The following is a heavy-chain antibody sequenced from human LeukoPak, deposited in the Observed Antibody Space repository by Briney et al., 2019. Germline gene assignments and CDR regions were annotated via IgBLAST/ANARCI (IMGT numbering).Heavy chain of an antibody. V-gene: IGHV1-18*01. CDR2: ISAYNGNT. Sequence: ASVKVSCKASGYTCTSYGISWVRQAPGQGLEWMGWISAYNGNTNYAQKLQGRVTMTTDTSTSTAYMELRSLRSDDTAVYYCARSPGPYYYYGMDVWGQGTTVTVSS. CDR1: GYTCTSYG. CDR3: ARSPGPYYYYGMDV. J-gene: IGHJ6*02.